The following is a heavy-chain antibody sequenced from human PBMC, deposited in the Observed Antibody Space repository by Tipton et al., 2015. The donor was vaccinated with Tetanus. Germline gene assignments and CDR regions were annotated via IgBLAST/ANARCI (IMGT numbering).Heavy chain of an antibody. CDR3: ARGLSIVAATTGGYFDY. Sequence: TLSLTCTVFGGSFSGYYWSWIRQPPGKGLEWIGEINHSGSTNYNPSLKSRVTISVDTSKNQFSLKLSSVTAADTAVYYCARGLSIVAATTGGYFDYWSQGTLVTGSS. CDR2: INHSGST. D-gene: IGHD1-26*01. V-gene: IGHV4-34*01. J-gene: IGHJ4*02. CDR1: GGSFSGYY.